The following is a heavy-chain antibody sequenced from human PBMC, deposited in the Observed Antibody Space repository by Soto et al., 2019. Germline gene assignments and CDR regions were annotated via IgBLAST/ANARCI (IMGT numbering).Heavy chain of an antibody. CDR3: ARYCSGGSCYEWFDP. J-gene: IGHJ5*02. V-gene: IGHV4-31*03. D-gene: IGHD2-15*01. Sequence: PSETLSLTCTVSGGSISSGGYYWSWIRQHPGKGLEWIGYIYYSGSTYCNPSLKSRVTISVDTSKNQFSLKLSSVTAADTAVYYCARYCSGGSCYEWFDPWGQGTLVTVSS. CDR1: GGSISSGGYY. CDR2: IYYSGST.